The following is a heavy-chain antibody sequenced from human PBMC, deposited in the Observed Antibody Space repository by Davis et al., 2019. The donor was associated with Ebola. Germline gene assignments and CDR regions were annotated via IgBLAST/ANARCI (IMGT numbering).Heavy chain of an antibody. CDR1: GFTFSSYW. J-gene: IGHJ4*02. Sequence: GESLKISCAASGFTFSSYWMSWVRQAPGKGLEWVANIDQDGNEKYYVDSVKGRFTISRDNAKNSLYLQMNSLRDEDTAVYYCARVGDGDYYWGQGTLVTVSS. D-gene: IGHD4-17*01. CDR2: IDQDGNEK. CDR3: ARVGDGDYY. V-gene: IGHV3-7*01.